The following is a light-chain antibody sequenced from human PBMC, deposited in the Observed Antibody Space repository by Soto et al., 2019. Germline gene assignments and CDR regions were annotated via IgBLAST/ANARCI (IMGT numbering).Light chain of an antibody. Sequence: IEMTHYPYTLSASVGDRVTITCRASQSSSSWVAWYQQKPGKAPELLIHAASSLQSGVPSRFSGSGSGTDFTLTIISFQPEDSTRYWSAVSSGPPHRFAQGSKLDI. J-gene: IGKJ1*01. CDR2: AAS. V-gene: IGKV1-5*01. CDR3: AVSSGPPHR. CDR1: QSSSSW.